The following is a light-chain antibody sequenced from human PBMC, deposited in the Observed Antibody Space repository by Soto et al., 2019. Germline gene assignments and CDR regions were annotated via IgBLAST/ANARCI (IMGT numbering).Light chain of an antibody. CDR1: SSYIGPYDH. V-gene: IGLV2-11*01. J-gene: IGLJ1*01. Sequence: QSVLTQPRSVSGSPGQSVTISCTRTSSYIGPYDHVAWYQQHPGKAPKLIIFAVSKRPSGVPDRFSGSKSGNTASLTISGLQAEDDADYYCSSYAGNYIYVFATGTKVTVL. CDR2: AVS. CDR3: SSYAGNYIYV.